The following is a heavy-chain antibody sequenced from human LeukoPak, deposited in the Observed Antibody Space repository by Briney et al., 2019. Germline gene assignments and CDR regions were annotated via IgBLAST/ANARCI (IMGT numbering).Heavy chain of an antibody. D-gene: IGHD1-26*01. Sequence: GGSLRLSCSASGFTFSTYAMYWVRQAPGKGLEYVSAITSSGGSTYYADSVKGRFTMSRDNSKNTLYLQMNSLRVEDTAVYYCAKRESGQGYGMDVWGQGTTVTVSS. CDR1: GFTFSTYA. J-gene: IGHJ6*02. V-gene: IGHV3-64*04. CDR2: ITSSGGST. CDR3: AKRESGQGYGMDV.